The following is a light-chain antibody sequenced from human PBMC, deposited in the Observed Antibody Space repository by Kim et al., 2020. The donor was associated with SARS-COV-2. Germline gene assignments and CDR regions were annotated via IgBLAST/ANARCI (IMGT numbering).Light chain of an antibody. Sequence: PRKTARITCGGNNIGSKSVHWYQQKPGQAPVLVIYYDSDRPSGVPERFSGSNSGNTATLTISRVEAGDEADYYCQVWDSSSDRLYVFGTGTKVTVL. CDR3: QVWDSSSDRLYV. V-gene: IGLV3-21*04. J-gene: IGLJ1*01. CDR2: YDS. CDR1: NIGSKS.